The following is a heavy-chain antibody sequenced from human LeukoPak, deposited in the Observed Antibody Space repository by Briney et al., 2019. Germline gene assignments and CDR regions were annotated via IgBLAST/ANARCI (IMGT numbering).Heavy chain of an antibody. CDR2: INTNNGNT. V-gene: IGHV1-18*01. Sequence: AASVKVSCKASGYTFNWYGISWVRQAPGQGPEWMGWINTNNGNTNYAQKLQGRVIMTTDTSTSTAYMELRSLTSDDTAVYYCARWVASPKCFDSWGQGTLVTVSS. D-gene: IGHD5-12*01. CDR1: GYTFNWYG. J-gene: IGHJ4*02. CDR3: ARWVASPKCFDS.